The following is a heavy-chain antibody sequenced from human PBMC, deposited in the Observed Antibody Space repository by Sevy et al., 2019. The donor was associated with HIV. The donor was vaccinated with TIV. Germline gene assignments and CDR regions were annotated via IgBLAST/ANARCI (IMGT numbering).Heavy chain of an antibody. J-gene: IGHJ4*02. V-gene: IGHV4-61*01. Sequence: SETLSLTCTVSGGSVSSGSYYWSWIRQPPGKGLEWIGYIYYSGSTNYNPSLKSRVTISVDTSKNQFSLKLSSVTAAETAVYYCARAGGSYYFDYWGQGTLVTVSS. CDR2: IYYSGST. D-gene: IGHD1-26*01. CDR3: ARAGGSYYFDY. CDR1: GGSVSSGSYY.